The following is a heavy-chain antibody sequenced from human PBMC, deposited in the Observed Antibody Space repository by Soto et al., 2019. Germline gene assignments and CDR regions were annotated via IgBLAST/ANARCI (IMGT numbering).Heavy chain of an antibody. Sequence: DVQLVESGGGLIQPGGSLSLSCEASGFTLSAYWMHWVRHAPGEGLVWVSRIDSDGSSTDYADSVKGRFTISRDNAKNTLYLQMDSLRAEDTGVYYCASSGSYPIAWFDPWGQGTQVTVSS. CDR3: ASSGSYPIAWFDP. CDR1: GFTLSAYW. V-gene: IGHV3-74*01. CDR2: IDSDGSST. J-gene: IGHJ5*02. D-gene: IGHD3-10*01.